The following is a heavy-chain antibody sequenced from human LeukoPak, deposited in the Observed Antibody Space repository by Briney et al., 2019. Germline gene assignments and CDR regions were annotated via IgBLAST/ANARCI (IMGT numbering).Heavy chain of an antibody. CDR1: GFPFSGYS. V-gene: IGHV3-48*01. D-gene: IGHD4-11*01. J-gene: IGHJ4*02. Sequence: GGSLRLSCAASGFPFSGYSMNWVRQAPGKGLEWVSYISGSSSITYYADSVKGRFTISRDNSYNTLYQQMSSLRAEDTAVYYCTKEHDYSNFAEDYWGQGTLVTVSS. CDR3: TKEHDYSNFAEDY. CDR2: ISGSSSIT.